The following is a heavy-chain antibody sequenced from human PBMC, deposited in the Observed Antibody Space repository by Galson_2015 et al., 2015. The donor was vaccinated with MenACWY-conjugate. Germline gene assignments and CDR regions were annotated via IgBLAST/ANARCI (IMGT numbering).Heavy chain of an antibody. CDR2: ISAYSGNT. J-gene: IGHJ4*02. CDR1: GYTFTSYG. D-gene: IGHD4-23*01. V-gene: IGHV1-18*04. CDR3: ARDSEDYGGNSADY. Sequence: SVKVSCKASGYTFTSYGISWVRQAPGQGLEWMGWISAYSGNTNYAQKLQGRVTMTTDTSTSTAYMELRSLRSDDTAVYYCARDSEDYGGNSADYWGQGTLVTVSS.